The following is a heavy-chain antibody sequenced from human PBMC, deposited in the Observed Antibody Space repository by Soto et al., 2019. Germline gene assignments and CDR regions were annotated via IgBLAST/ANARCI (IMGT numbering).Heavy chain of an antibody. CDR2: INPNSGGT. J-gene: IGHJ4*02. CDR3: ARTRGSGRAHFDY. V-gene: IGHV1-2*04. Sequence: VASVKVSCKASGYTFTGYYMHWVRQAPGQGLEWMGWINPNSGGTNYAQKFQGWVTMTRDTSISTAYMELSRLRSDDTAVYYCARTRGSGRAHFDYWGQGTLVTVSS. CDR1: GYTFTGYY. D-gene: IGHD2-15*01.